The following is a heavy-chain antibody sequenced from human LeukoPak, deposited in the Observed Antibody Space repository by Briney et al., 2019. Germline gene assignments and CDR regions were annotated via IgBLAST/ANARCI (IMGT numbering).Heavy chain of an antibody. J-gene: IGHJ4*02. D-gene: IGHD6-19*01. CDR3: ARVNGWYYFDS. CDR2: FYPGDSDT. CDR1: GYDFTNYW. Sequence: GESLKISRKGSGYDFTNYWIGWVRQMPGKGLEWMGIFYPGDSDTRYSPSFQGQVTISADKSITTAYLQWSSLKASDTAMYYCARVNGWYYFDSWGQGTLVTVSS. V-gene: IGHV5-51*01.